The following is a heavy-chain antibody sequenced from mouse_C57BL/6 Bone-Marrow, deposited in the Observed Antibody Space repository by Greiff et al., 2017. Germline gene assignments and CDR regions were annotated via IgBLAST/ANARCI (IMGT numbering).Heavy chain of an antibody. CDR2: IYPRSGNT. J-gene: IGHJ2*01. D-gene: IGHD1-1*01. CDR1: GYTFTSYG. Sequence: QVQLQQSGAELARPGASVKLSCKASGYTFTSYGISWVKQRTGQGLEWIGEIYPRSGNTYYNEKFKGKATLTADTSSSTAYMVLRSLTSEDSAGYFWARRDGSHDYWGQGTTLTVSS. V-gene: IGHV1-81*01. CDR3: ARRDGSHDY.